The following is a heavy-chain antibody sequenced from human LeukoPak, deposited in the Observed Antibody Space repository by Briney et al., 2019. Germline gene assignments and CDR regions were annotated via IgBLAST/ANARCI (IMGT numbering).Heavy chain of an antibody. D-gene: IGHD3-22*01. CDR1: GFTFSSYW. CDR3: ARDVNYYDVQLRAFDI. Sequence: PGGSLRLSCAASGFTFSSYWMSWVRQAPGKGLEWVANIKQDGSEKYYVDSVKGRFTISRDNAKNSLYLQMNSLRAEDTAVYYCARDVNYYDVQLRAFDIWGQGTMVTVSS. CDR2: IKQDGSEK. J-gene: IGHJ3*02. V-gene: IGHV3-7*01.